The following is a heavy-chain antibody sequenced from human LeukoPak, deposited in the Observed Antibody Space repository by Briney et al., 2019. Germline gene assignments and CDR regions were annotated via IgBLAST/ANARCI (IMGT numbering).Heavy chain of an antibody. D-gene: IGHD3-10*01. CDR2: MNPNSGGT. Sequence: ASVKVSCKASGYTFTSYDINWVRQATGQGLEWMGWMNPNSGGTNYAQKFQGRVTMTRDTSISTAYMELSRLRSDDTAVYYCARDVGYYGHAFDIWGQGTMVTVSS. J-gene: IGHJ3*02. CDR1: GYTFTSYD. CDR3: ARDVGYYGHAFDI. V-gene: IGHV1-2*02.